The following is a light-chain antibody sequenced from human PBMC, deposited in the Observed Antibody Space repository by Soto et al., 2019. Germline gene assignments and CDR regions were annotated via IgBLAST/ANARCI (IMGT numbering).Light chain of an antibody. CDR2: AAS. CDR1: ESVSSNY. Sequence: EIVLTQSPGTLSSSPGERATLSCRASESVSSNYLAWYQQRPGQAPRLLIYAASNRARGIPDRFGGSGSGTGFTINGSRLGPEDFAVYYCQQYCSAPWTFGQGTKV. CDR3: QQYCSAPWT. V-gene: IGKV3-20*01. J-gene: IGKJ1*01.